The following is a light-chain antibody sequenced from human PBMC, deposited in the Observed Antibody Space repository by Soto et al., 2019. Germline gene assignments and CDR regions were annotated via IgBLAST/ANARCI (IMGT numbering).Light chain of an antibody. Sequence: EIVMTQSPATLSVSPGERATLSCRASQSVSSNLAWYQQKPGQTPRLLIYGASTSATVIPARFSGSGSWTDFNLTISSLQSEDVAVYYCQQYNNWPRTFGQGTRLEIK. J-gene: IGKJ5*01. CDR2: GAS. CDR3: QQYNNWPRT. V-gene: IGKV3-15*01. CDR1: QSVSSN.